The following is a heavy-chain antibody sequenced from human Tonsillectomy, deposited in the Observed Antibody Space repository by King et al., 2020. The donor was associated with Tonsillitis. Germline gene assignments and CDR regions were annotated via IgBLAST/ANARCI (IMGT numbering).Heavy chain of an antibody. D-gene: IGHD3-22*01. V-gene: IGHV3-30*18. CDR1: AFTFNSYG. CDR2: ISYDANDK. Sequence: VQLVESGGGVVQPGRSLRLSCAASAFTFNSYGMHWVRQAPGKGLEWVADISYDANDKYYADSVKGRFTISRDNSKNTLFLQMNSLRAEDTAVYYCAKDLYYYDSSGYLDYWGQGTLVTVSS. CDR3: AKDLYYYDSSGYLDY. J-gene: IGHJ4*02.